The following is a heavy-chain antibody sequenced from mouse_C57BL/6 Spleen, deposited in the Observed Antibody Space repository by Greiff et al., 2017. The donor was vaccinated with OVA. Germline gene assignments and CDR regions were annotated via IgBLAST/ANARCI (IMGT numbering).Heavy chain of an antibody. D-gene: IGHD1-1*01. J-gene: IGHJ2*01. V-gene: IGHV5-9*01. Sequence: EVQVVESGGGLVKPGGSLKLSCAASGFTFSSYTMSWVRQTPEKRLEWVATISGGGGNTYYPDSVKGRFTISRDNAKNTLYLQMSSLRSEDTALYYCARYGSSYDYWGQGTTLTVSS. CDR1: GFTFSSYT. CDR2: ISGGGGNT. CDR3: ARYGSSYDY.